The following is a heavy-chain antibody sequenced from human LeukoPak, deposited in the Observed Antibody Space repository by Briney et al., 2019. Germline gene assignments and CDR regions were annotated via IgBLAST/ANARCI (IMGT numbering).Heavy chain of an antibody. CDR3: ARDFRGLRSMDV. D-gene: IGHD3-10*01. CDR2: INPNSGGT. V-gene: IGHV1-2*02. CDR1: GYTFTSYD. Sequence: ASVKVSCKASGYTFTSYDINWVRQAPGQGLEWMGWINPNSGGTNYAQKFQGRVTMTRDTSISTAYMELSRLRSDDTAVYYCARDFRGLRSMDVWGQGTTVTVSS. J-gene: IGHJ6*02.